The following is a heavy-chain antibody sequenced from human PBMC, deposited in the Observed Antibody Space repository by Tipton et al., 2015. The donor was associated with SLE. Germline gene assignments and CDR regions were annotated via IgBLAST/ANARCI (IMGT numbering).Heavy chain of an antibody. CDR2: THYTGTN. CDR1: GGSISTYY. Sequence: TLSLTCTVSGGSISTYYWSWIRQPPGKGLEWIGYTHYTGTNDYNPSLESRVTVSVDRSKNHFSLSPRSVTAADTAVYYCARGGVGGYDYFDSWGQGTLVTVSS. D-gene: IGHD5-12*01. J-gene: IGHJ4*02. V-gene: IGHV4-59*12. CDR3: ARGGVGGYDYFDS.